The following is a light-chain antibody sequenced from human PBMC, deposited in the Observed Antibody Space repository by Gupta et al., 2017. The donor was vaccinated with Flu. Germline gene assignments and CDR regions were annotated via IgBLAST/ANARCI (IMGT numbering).Light chain of an antibody. CDR1: QSVSSN. CDR3: QQYNNWPPIT. Sequence: EIVMTQSPATLSVSPGERATLSCRASQSVSSNLAWYQQKPGQAPMLLIYGASTRDTGIPARFSGSGSGTEFTLTISSRQSEDFAVYYCQQYNNWPPITFGQGTRMEIK. J-gene: IGKJ5*01. V-gene: IGKV3-15*01. CDR2: GAS.